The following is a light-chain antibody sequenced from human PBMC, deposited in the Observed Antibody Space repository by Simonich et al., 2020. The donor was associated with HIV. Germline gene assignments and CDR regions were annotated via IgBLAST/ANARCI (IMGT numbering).Light chain of an antibody. Sequence: QSALTQPRSVSGSPGQSVTISCTGTSSDVGGYDYVSWYQQNPGKAPKLMIYDVIKRPSGVPDPFSGSKSGNTASLTISGLQAEDEADYYCFSYAGGYWVFGGGTKLTVL. CDR1: SSDVGGYDY. V-gene: IGLV2-11*01. CDR3: FSYAGGYWV. J-gene: IGLJ3*02. CDR2: DVI.